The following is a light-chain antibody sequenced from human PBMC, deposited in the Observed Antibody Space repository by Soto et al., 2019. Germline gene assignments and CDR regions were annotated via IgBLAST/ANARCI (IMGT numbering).Light chain of an antibody. V-gene: IGKV1-5*01. CDR3: QQYNLDPYT. CDR2: DAS. J-gene: IGKJ2*01. Sequence: DIQMTQSPSTLSGSIGDRVIITCRASQSVVNWLAWYQQKPGKAPNLLISDASKLESGVPPRFSGVRSGTDFTLTISSLQPDDSATYYCQQYNLDPYTFGQGTKLEIK. CDR1: QSVVNW.